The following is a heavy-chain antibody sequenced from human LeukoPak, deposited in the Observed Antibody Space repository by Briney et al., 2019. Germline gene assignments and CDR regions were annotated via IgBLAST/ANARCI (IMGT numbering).Heavy chain of an antibody. D-gene: IGHD2-2*03. V-gene: IGHV3-30*04. J-gene: IGHJ3*02. CDR3: ARVDDLDAFDM. CDR1: GFTFSSYA. CDR2: ISDDRSNK. Sequence: GGSLRLSCAASGFTFSSYAMHWVRQAPGKGLEWVAVISDDRSNKYYADSVKGRFTISRDNSKNTLYLQMNSLRGDDTAVYYCARVDDLDAFDMWGQGTMVTVSS.